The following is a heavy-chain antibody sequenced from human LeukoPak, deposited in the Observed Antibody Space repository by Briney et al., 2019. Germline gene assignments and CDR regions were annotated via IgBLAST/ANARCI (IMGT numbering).Heavy chain of an antibody. CDR3: ARALLRYFDWLLYPYYCYGMDV. D-gene: IGHD3-9*01. CDR1: GGTFSSYA. Sequence: SVKVSCKASGGTFSSYAISWVRQAPGQGLEWMGGIIPIFGTANYAQKFQGRVTITADKSTSTAYMELSSLRSEDTAVYYCARALLRYFDWLLYPYYCYGMDVWGKGTTVTVSS. CDR2: IIPIFGTA. J-gene: IGHJ6*04. V-gene: IGHV1-69*06.